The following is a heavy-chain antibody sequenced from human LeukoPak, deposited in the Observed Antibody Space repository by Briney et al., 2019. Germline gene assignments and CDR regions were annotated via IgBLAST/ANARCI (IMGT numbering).Heavy chain of an antibody. CDR1: GLTFSSFG. J-gene: IGHJ4*02. CDR3: AREDDYGDQGDY. D-gene: IGHD4-17*01. V-gene: IGHV3-21*01. CDR2: ISSSSSYI. Sequence: GGSLTLSCAPSGLTFSSFGMNWVRQAPGKGREWVSSISSSSSYIYYADSVKGRFTISKDNAKNSLYLQTNSLRAEDTALYYCAREDDYGDQGDYWGERSMLAVSS.